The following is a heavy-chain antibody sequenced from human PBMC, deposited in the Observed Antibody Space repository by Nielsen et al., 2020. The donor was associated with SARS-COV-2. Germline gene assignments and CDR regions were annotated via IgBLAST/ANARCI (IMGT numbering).Heavy chain of an antibody. CDR3: ARVQQLGALYYYYGMDV. V-gene: IGHV4-34*01. CDR2: INHSGST. J-gene: IGHJ6*02. D-gene: IGHD6-13*01. CDR1: GGSFSGYY. Sequence: SATLSLTCAVYGGSFSGYYWSWIRQPPGKGLEWIGEINHSGSTNYNPSLKSRVTISVATSKNQFSLKLSSVTAADTAVYYCARVQQLGALYYYYGMDVWGQGTTVTVSS.